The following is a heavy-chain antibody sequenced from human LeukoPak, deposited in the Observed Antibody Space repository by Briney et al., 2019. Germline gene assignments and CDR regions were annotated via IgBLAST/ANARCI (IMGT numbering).Heavy chain of an antibody. V-gene: IGHV1-69*13. D-gene: IGHD3-3*01. CDR3: ARTLYYDFWSGYQRISLYFDY. J-gene: IGHJ4*02. CDR1: GGTFSSYA. Sequence: SVKVSCKASGGTFSSYAISWVRQAPGQGLEWMGGIIPIFGTANYAQKFQGRVTITADESTSTAYMELSSLRSEDTAVYYCARTLYYDFWSGYQRISLYFDYWGQGTLVTVSS. CDR2: IIPIFGTA.